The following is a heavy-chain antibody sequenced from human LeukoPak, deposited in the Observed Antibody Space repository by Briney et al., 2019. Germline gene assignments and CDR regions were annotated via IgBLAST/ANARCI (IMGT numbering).Heavy chain of an antibody. CDR1: GFTLSGYW. Sequence: GGSLRLSCAASGFTLSGYWMHWVRQAPGKGLVWVSHINSDGTNTRYADSVKGRFTISRDNARNTLYLQMRSLKADDTAVYYCARIGSNAALDYWGQGALVTVSS. CDR2: INSDGTNT. J-gene: IGHJ4*02. V-gene: IGHV3-74*01. CDR3: ARIGSNAALDY. D-gene: IGHD6-13*01.